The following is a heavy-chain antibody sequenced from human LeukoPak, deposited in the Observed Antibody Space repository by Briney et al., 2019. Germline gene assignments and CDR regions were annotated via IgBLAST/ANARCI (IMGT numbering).Heavy chain of an antibody. CDR2: ISYDGSNK. J-gene: IGHJ4*02. CDR1: GFTFSSYA. CDR3: AKTRYSGYDWDLDY. D-gene: IGHD5-12*01. V-gene: IGHV3-30-3*02. Sequence: PGRSLRLSCAASGFTFSSYAMHWVRQAPGKGLEWVAVISYDGSNKYYADSVKGRFTISRDNSKNTLYLQMNSLRAEDTAVYYCAKTRYSGYDWDLDYWGQGTLVTVSS.